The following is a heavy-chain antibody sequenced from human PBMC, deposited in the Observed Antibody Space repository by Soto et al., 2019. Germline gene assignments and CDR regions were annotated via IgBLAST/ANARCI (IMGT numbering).Heavy chain of an antibody. CDR1: GFTFSSYG. V-gene: IGHV3-30*18. CDR2: ISYDGSNK. Sequence: GGSLRLSCAASGFTFSSYGMHWVRQSPGKGLEWVAVISYDGSNKYYADSVKGRFTISRDNSKNTLYLQMNSLRAEDTAVYYCAKAFRPKRITMTHGAYYYGMDVWGQGTTVTVSS. D-gene: IGHD3-22*01. J-gene: IGHJ6*02. CDR3: AKAFRPKRITMTHGAYYYGMDV.